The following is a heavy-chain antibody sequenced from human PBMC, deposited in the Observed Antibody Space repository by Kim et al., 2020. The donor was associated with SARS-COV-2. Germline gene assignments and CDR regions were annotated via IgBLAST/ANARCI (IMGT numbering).Heavy chain of an antibody. J-gene: IGHJ4*02. CDR3: AKDYVANIVGAPDY. V-gene: IGHV3-9*01. Sequence: ADSVKGRFTISRDNAKNSLYLQMNSLRAEDTALYYCAKDYVANIVGAPDYWGQGTLVTVSS. D-gene: IGHD1-26*01.